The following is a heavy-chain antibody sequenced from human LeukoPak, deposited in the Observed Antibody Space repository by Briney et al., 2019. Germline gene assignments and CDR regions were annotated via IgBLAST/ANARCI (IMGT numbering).Heavy chain of an antibody. CDR2: ISSSSSYI. CDR1: GFTFSSYS. CDR3: AKDKIPRGYYGMDV. J-gene: IGHJ6*02. Sequence: GGSLRLSCAASGFTFSSYSMNWVRQAPGKGLEWVSSISSSSSYIYYADSVKGRFTISRDNSKNTLYLQMNSLRVEDTAVYYCAKDKIPRGYYGMDVWGQGTTVTVSS. V-gene: IGHV3-21*04. D-gene: IGHD3-10*01.